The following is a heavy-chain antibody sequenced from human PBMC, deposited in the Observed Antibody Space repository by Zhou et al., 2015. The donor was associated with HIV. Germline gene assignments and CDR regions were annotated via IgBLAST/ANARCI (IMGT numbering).Heavy chain of an antibody. J-gene: IGHJ4*02. CDR2: INPNSGGT. D-gene: IGHD3-3*01. Sequence: QVQLVQSGAEVKKPGASVKVSCKASGYTFTGYYMHWVRQAPGQGLEWMGWINPNSGGTNYAQKFQGRVTMTRDTSISTAYMELSRLRSDDTAVYYCARSLRGGVASGPLDYWGQGTLVTVSS. CDR1: GYTFTGYY. CDR3: ARSLRGGVASGPLDY. V-gene: IGHV1-2*02.